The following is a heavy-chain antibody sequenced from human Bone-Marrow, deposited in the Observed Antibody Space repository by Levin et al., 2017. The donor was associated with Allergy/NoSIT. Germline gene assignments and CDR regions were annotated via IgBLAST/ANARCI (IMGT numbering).Heavy chain of an antibody. Sequence: SVKVSCKTSGGGFDRYTINWVRQAPGQGLEWVGKIIPMFDVTTYAQQFQGRVTITADKSTSTAFMELSSLKSEDTAVYFCAKWVVGASPAAFDIWGQGTVVTVSS. D-gene: IGHD2-15*01. J-gene: IGHJ3*02. V-gene: IGHV1-69*02. CDR2: IIPMFDVT. CDR3: AKWVVGASPAAFDI. CDR1: GGGFDRYT.